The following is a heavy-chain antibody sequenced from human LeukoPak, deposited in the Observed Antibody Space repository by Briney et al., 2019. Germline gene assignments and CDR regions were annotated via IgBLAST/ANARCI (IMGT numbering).Heavy chain of an antibody. CDR2: INSDGSST. CDR3: AKHGYCSGISCFFDF. V-gene: IGHV3-74*01. D-gene: IGHD2-2*03. J-gene: IGHJ4*02. Sequence: GGSLRLSCAASGFTFSSYWMHWVRQAPGKGLVWVSRINSDGSSTSYADSVKGRFTISRDNAKNTLYLQMNSLRAEDTALYYCAKHGYCSGISCFFDFWGQGTQVTVSS. CDR1: GFTFSSYW.